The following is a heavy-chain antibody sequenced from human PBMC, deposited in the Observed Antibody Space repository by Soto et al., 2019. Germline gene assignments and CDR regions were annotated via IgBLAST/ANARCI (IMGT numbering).Heavy chain of an antibody. CDR2: ISSSSSYI. J-gene: IGHJ6*02. CDR1: GFTFSSYS. V-gene: IGHV3-21*01. D-gene: IGHD3-22*01. Sequence: GGSLRLSCAASGFTFSSYSMNWVRQAPGKGLEWVSSISSSSSYIYYADSVKGRFTISRDNAKNSLLLQMNSLRAEDTAVYYCARDSGLLLQSYYYYYYGMDVWGQGTTVTVSS. CDR3: ARDSGLLLQSYYYYYYGMDV.